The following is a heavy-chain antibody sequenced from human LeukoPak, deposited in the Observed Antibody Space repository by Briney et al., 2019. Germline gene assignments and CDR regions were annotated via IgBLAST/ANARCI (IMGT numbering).Heavy chain of an antibody. J-gene: IGHJ4*02. CDR3: ARVGLWFGEGDY. CDR1: GGSISSGDYY. D-gene: IGHD3-10*01. V-gene: IGHV4-30-4*01. Sequence: SQTLSLTCTVSGGSISSGDYYWSWIRQPPGKGLEWIGYIYYSGSTYYNPSLKSRVTISVDTSKNQFSLKLSSVTAADTAVYYCARVGLWFGEGDYWGQGTLVTVSS. CDR2: IYYSGST.